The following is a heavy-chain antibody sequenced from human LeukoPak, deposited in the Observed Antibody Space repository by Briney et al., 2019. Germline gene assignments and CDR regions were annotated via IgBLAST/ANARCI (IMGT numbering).Heavy chain of an antibody. CDR2: ISSSSSYI. Sequence: AGGSLRLSCAASGFTFSSYNINWVRQAPGKGLEWVSSISSSSSYIYYADSVKGRFTISRDNAKNSLYPQMNSLRAEDTAVYYCAKEDSNGWYFFDYWGQGTLVTVSS. CDR1: GFTFSSYN. J-gene: IGHJ4*02. V-gene: IGHV3-21*01. D-gene: IGHD6-19*01. CDR3: AKEDSNGWYFFDY.